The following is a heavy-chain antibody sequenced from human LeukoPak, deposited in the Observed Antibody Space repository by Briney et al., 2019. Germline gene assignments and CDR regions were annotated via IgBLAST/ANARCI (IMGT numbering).Heavy chain of an antibody. CDR1: GGSINNYY. V-gene: IGHV4-4*07. CDR3: ARGRYCSADICSGGDTFDI. Sequence: SETLSLTYTVSGGSINNYYWSWIRQPAGKGLEWIGRIYTRGSTNYNPSLKSRVTMSVDTSKNQFSLKLSSVTAADTAVYYCARGRYCSADICSGGDTFDIWGQGTMVSVSS. CDR2: IYTRGST. J-gene: IGHJ3*02. D-gene: IGHD2-15*01.